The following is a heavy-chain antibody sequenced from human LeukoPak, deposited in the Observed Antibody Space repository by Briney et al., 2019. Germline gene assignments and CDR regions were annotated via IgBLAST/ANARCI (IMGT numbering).Heavy chain of an antibody. Sequence: PGRSLRLSCTASAFTFSSYALHWVRQAPGKGLEWVAVISYDGSNKYYADSVKGRLTISRDDSKNTLYLQMNSLRAEDTAVYYCAREGLAFDYWGQGTLVTVSS. V-gene: IGHV3-30-3*01. J-gene: IGHJ4*02. CDR3: AREGLAFDY. D-gene: IGHD6-19*01. CDR1: AFTFSSYA. CDR2: ISYDGSNK.